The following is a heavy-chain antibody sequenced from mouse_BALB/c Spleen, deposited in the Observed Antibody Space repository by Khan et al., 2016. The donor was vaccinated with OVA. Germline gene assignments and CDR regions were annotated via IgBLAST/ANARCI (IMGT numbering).Heavy chain of an antibody. CDR3: VNHGSRSAWFTY. V-gene: IGHV1-7*01. J-gene: IGHJ3*01. CDR2: INPSTGYT. CDR1: GYTFTKYW. Sequence: QVQLKESGAELAKPGASVKMSCKASGYTFTKYWMHWVKQRPGQGLEWIGYINPSTGYTEYNQKFTEKATLTADKSSSTAYMQLSSLTSEDAAVYYCVNHGSRSAWFTYWGQGTLVTVSS. D-gene: IGHD1-1*01.